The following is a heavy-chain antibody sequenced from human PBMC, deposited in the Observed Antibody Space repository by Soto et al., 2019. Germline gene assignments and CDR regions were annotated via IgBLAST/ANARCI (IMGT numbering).Heavy chain of an antibody. CDR1: GYSFTSYW. Sequence: GESLKISCKGSGYSFTSYWIGWVRQMPGKGLEWMGIIYPGDSDTRYSPSFQGQVTISADKSISTAYLQWSSLKASATAMYYCARHFAAMVRGEYYCYYGMDVWGQGTTVTV. J-gene: IGHJ6*02. CDR3: ARHFAAMVRGEYYCYYGMDV. D-gene: IGHD3-10*01. V-gene: IGHV5-51*01. CDR2: IYPGDSDT.